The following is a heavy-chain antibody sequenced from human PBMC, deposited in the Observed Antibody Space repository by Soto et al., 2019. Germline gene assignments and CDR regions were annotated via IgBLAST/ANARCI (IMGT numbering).Heavy chain of an antibody. V-gene: IGHV3-23*01. CDR3: AKNGCGGDCYSSVAGNWFDP. Sequence: EVQLLESGGGLVQPGGSLRLSCAASGFTFSGYVMSWVRQAPGKGLEWISIISGSGGSSYYADSVKGRFTISRDNSNNTVYLQMHSPRADDTAVYYCAKNGCGGDCYSSVAGNWFDPWGQGTLVTVSS. J-gene: IGHJ5*02. CDR2: ISGSGGSS. D-gene: IGHD2-21*02. CDR1: GFTFSGYV.